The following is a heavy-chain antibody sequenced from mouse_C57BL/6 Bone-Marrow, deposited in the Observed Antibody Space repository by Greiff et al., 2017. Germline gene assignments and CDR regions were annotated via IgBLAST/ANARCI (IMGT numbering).Heavy chain of an antibody. J-gene: IGHJ2*01. CDR2: IDPSDSNT. CDR3: AREERGLDY. CDR1: GYTFPSYW. V-gene: IGHV1-50*01. Sequence: QVQLQQPGAELVKPGASVKLSCKASGYTFPSYWMQWVKQRPGQGLEWIGEIDPSDSNTNYNQKFKGKATLTVDTSSSTAYMQLSSLTSEDPAVYYCAREERGLDYWGQGTTLTVSS.